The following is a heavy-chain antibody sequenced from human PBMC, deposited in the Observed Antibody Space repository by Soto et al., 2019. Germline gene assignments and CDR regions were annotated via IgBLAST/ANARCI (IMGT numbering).Heavy chain of an antibody. CDR1: GGSISSYY. Sequence: PSETLSLTCTVSGGSISSYYWSWIRQPPGKGLEWIGYIYYSGSTNYNPSLKSRVTISVDTSKNQFSLKLSSVTAADTAVYYCARALWFGPSGLDYWGQGTLVTVSS. V-gene: IGHV4-59*12. D-gene: IGHD3-10*01. J-gene: IGHJ4*02. CDR2: IYYSGST. CDR3: ARALWFGPSGLDY.